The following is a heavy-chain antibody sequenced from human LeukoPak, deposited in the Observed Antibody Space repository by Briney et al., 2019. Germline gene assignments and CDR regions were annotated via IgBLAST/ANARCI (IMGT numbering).Heavy chain of an antibody. D-gene: IGHD6-19*01. CDR1: GFTFSSYW. V-gene: IGHV3-7*01. J-gene: IGHJ4*02. CDR3: ARVGVAVDSDY. CDR2: IKQDGSEK. Sequence: GGSLRLSCVASGFTFSSYWMSWVRQAPGKGLEWVANIKQDGSEKYYVDSVKGRFTISRDNAKNSLYLQMNSLRAEDTAVYYCARVGVAVDSDYWGQGTLVTVSS.